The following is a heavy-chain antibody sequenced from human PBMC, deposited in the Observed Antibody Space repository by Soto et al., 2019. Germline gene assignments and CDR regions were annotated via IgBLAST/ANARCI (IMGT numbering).Heavy chain of an antibody. V-gene: IGHV3-53*01. D-gene: IGHD2-2*01. Sequence: PGGSLRLSCAASGFNVSSNYMSWVRQAPGKGLEWLSVIYSGGSTYHAESVKGRFTISRDNSKNTLNLQMNALRVEDTAVYYCARGPHVGISTSWGQGTLVTVSS. CDR2: IYSGGST. CDR3: ARGPHVGISTS. CDR1: GFNVSSNY. J-gene: IGHJ4*02.